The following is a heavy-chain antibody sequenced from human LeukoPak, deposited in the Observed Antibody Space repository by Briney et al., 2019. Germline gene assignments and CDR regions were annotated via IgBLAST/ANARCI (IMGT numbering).Heavy chain of an antibody. CDR1: GYTFTSYG. J-gene: IGHJ4*02. D-gene: IGHD2-15*01. CDR3: ARDRTYCSGGSCYGADFDY. Sequence: ASVKVSCKASGYTFTSYGISWVRQAPGQGLEWMGWISAYNGNTNYAQKLQGRVTMTTDTSTSTAYMELRSLRSDDTAVYYCARDRTYCSGGSCYGADFDYWGQGTLSPSPQ. V-gene: IGHV1-18*01. CDR2: ISAYNGNT.